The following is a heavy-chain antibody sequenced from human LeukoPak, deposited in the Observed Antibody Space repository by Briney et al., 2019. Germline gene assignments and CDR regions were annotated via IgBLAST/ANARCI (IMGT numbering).Heavy chain of an antibody. D-gene: IGHD2-21*01. CDR1: GFIFSSYA. V-gene: IGHV3-23*01. CDR3: ARSSGLGYYCSGDFCYRSLTD. Sequence: GGSLRLSCAASGFIFSSYAMSWVRQAPGKGLEWVSVISGSGDSTCYADSAKGWFTISRDNSKNTLYLQVKSLRAEDTAVYYCARSSGLGYYCSGDFCYRSLTDWGQGTLVTVSS. CDR2: ISGSGDST. J-gene: IGHJ4*02.